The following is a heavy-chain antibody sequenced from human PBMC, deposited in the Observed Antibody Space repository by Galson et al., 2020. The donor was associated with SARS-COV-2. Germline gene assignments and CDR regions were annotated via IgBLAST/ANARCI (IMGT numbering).Heavy chain of an antibody. CDR1: GGSVNTNVFH. Sequence: SENLSLTCAVSGGSVNTNVFHWTWIRQHPGKGLEWIGSVFHSGSTYSNPSLKNRITISLDMSKNQFSLRLRFVTAADTAVYYCAGADTTGVYFGDLLDDYGISVWGQGTTVSVSS. V-gene: IGHV4-31*11. D-gene: IGHD3-10*01. CDR3: AGADTTGVYFGDLLDDYGISV. J-gene: IGHJ6*02. CDR2: VFHSGST.